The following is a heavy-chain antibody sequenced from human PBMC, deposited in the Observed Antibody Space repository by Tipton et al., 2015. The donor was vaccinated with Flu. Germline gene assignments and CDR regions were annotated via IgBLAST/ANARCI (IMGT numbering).Heavy chain of an antibody. CDR3: AKDLGPVASHHFDY. V-gene: IGHV3-9*01. J-gene: IGHJ4*02. CDR2: ISWNSGSI. Sequence: SLRLSCAASGFTFDDYAMHWVRQAPGKGLEWVSGISWNSGSIGYADSVKGRFTISRDNAKNSLYLQMNSLRAEDTALYYCAKDLGPVASHHFDYWGQGTLVTVSS. CDR1: GFTFDDYA. D-gene: IGHD5-12*01.